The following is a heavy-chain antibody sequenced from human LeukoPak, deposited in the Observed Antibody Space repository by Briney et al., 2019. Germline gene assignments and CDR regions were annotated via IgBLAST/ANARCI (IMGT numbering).Heavy chain of an antibody. D-gene: IGHD3-10*01. J-gene: IGHJ4*02. CDR1: GYTFTSYD. CDR2: MNPNSGKT. CDR3: ARGGGFSFGAQSYYQLSL. V-gene: IGHV1-8*01. Sequence: GAAVKVSCKASGYTFTSYDIHWVRQDPGRGLDYLGWMNPNSGKTGYTQKIQGRFSMTRDTSISTAYLELNSLTSEDTAVYYCARGGGFSFGAQSYYQLSLWGRGTLVTVSS.